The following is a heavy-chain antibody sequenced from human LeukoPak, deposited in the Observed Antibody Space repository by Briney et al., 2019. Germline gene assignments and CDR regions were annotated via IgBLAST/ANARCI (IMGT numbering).Heavy chain of an antibody. J-gene: IGHJ4*02. CDR2: FDPEDGET. V-gene: IGHV1-24*01. Sequence: ASVKVSCKVSGYTLTELSMHWVRQAPGKGLEWMGGFDPEDGETIYAQKFQGRVTMTEDTSTDTAYMELSSLRSEDTAVYYCATADLQYCSGGSCYPDYWGQGTLVTVSS. D-gene: IGHD2-15*01. CDR3: ATADLQYCSGGSCYPDY. CDR1: GYTLTELS.